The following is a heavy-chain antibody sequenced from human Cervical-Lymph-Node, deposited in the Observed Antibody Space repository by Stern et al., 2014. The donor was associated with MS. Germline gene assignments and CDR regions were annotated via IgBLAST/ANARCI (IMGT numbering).Heavy chain of an antibody. J-gene: IGHJ4*02. CDR3: ARLREDNFGALEF. D-gene: IGHD1-1*01. V-gene: IGHV2-70*04. CDR1: GFSLSTRGMR. CDR2: IDWDDDK. Sequence: QVTLRESGPALVRPTQTLTLTCTFSGFSLSTRGMRVTWIRQPPGKALECLARIDWDDDKFYSTSLRTRLTISKDSSKNQVVLTVTNVDPDDTATYYCARLREDNFGALEFWGQGILVTVSS.